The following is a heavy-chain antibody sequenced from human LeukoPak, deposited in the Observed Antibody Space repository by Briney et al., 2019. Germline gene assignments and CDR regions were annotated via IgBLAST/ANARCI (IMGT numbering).Heavy chain of an antibody. CDR1: GFIFSSYA. J-gene: IGHJ4*02. D-gene: IGHD4-23*01. CDR3: AKVQTTVVSPPDS. CDR2: ISATGGST. Sequence: GGSLRLSCAASGFIFSSYAMSWVRQAPGKGLEWVSTISATGGSTFYADSVKGRFTISRDNSKDTLYLQINSLRAEDTAVYFCAKVQTTVVSPPDSWGQGTLVTVSS. V-gene: IGHV3-23*01.